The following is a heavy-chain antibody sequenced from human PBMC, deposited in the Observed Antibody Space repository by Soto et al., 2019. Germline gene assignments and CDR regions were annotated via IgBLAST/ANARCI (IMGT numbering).Heavy chain of an antibody. J-gene: IGHJ6*03. V-gene: IGHV3-7*01. CDR1: GFTFSSNW. CDR3: ARDRTDHYYYYYMDV. Sequence: GGSLRLSCAASGFTFSSNWMSWVRQAPGKGLEWVANVKQDGSEKYYVDSVKGRFTISRDNAKNSLYLQMNSLRAEDTAVYYCARDRTDHYYYYYMDVWGKGTTVTVSS. CDR2: VKQDGSEK.